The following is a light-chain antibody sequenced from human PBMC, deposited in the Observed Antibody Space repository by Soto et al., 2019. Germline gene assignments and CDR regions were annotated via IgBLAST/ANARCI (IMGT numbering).Light chain of an antibody. CDR2: GAS. V-gene: IGKV3-20*01. Sequence: EIVLTQSPGTLSLSPGDRATLSCRASQSVSSSYLAWYQQKPGQAPSLLIYGASNRATGIPDRFCGGGSGTDFTLTISRLEPEDFAVYYCQQYGKSAMFTFGQGTKLEIK. CDR3: QQYGKSAMFT. J-gene: IGKJ2*01. CDR1: QSVSSSY.